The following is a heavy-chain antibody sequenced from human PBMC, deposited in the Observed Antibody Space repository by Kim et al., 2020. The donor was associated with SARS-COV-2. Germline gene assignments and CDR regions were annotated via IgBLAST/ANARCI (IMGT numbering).Heavy chain of an antibody. CDR3: ARSGQDVVVPAAMTSPYNWFDP. CDR2: IYYSGST. J-gene: IGHJ5*02. CDR1: GGSISSGDYY. D-gene: IGHD2-2*01. V-gene: IGHV4-30-4*01. Sequence: SETLSLTCTVSGGSISSGDYYWSWIRQPPGKGLEWIGYIYYSGSTYYNPSLKSRVTISVDTSKNQFSLKLSSVTAADTAVYYCARSGQDVVVPAAMTSPYNWFDPWGQGTLVTVSS.